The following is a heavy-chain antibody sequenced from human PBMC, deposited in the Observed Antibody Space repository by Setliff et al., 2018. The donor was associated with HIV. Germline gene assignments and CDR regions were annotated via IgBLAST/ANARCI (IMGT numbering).Heavy chain of an antibody. CDR3: ARDLKQLAPYYHYYYGMDV. CDR1: GGSISSSNW. V-gene: IGHV4-4*02. Sequence: SETLSLTCTVSGGSISSSNWWSWVRQPPGKGLEWIGEIYHSGSTNYNPSLKSRVTISVDKSKNQFSLKLSSVTAADTAVYYCARDLKQLAPYYHYYYGMDVWGQGATVTAP. D-gene: IGHD6-13*01. CDR2: IYHSGST. J-gene: IGHJ6*02.